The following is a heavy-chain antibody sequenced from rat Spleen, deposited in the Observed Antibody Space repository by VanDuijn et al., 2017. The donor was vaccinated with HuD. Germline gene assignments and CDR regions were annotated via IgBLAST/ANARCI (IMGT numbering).Heavy chain of an antibody. Sequence: EVQLVESGGGLVQPGRSLKLSCAASGFTFSDYGMAWVRQAPKKGLEWVATIIYDDTTYYRDSVKGRFTISRDNVKTTLYLQMTSLRSEDTATYFCAKQELRRLFWFAHWGQGTLVTVSS. V-gene: IGHV5-17*01. CDR2: IIYDDTT. CDR1: GFTFSDYG. D-gene: IGHD1-11*01. CDR3: AKQELRRLFWFAH. J-gene: IGHJ3*01.